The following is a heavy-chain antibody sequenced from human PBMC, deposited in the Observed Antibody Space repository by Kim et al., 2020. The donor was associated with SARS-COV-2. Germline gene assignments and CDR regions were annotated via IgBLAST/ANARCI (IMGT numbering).Heavy chain of an antibody. CDR2: INAGNGNT. J-gene: IGHJ4*02. CDR1: GYTLTNYA. Sequence: ASVKVSCKASGYTLTNYAMHWVRQAPGQRLEWMGWINAGNGNTKYSQKFQGRVTISRDTSARTAYMELSSLTSEDTAMYYCASSSGYDYHNAFDYWGQGT. CDR3: ASSSGYDYHNAFDY. V-gene: IGHV1-3*01. D-gene: IGHD5-12*01.